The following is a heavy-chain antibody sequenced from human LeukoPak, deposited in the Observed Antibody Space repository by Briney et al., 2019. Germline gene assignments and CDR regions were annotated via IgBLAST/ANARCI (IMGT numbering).Heavy chain of an antibody. Sequence: GWSLRLSCAASGFTFSSYWMSWVRQAPGKGLEWVANIKQDGSEKYYGDSVKGRFTISRDNAKNSLYLQMNSLRAEDTAVYYCAKDGLGGFGDYMDVWGKGTTVTISS. CDR3: AKDGLGGFGDYMDV. CDR1: GFTFSSYW. D-gene: IGHD3-10*01. V-gene: IGHV3-7*01. J-gene: IGHJ6*03. CDR2: IKQDGSEK.